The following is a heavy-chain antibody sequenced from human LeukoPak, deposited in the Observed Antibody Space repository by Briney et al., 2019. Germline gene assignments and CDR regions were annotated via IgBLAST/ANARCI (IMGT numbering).Heavy chain of an antibody. CDR2: ISPSRNT. CDR1: GGSFSGYY. D-gene: IGHD3-10*01. CDR3: ARVHRRGFGEIFIDY. Sequence: SETLSLTCAVYGGSFSGYYWNWIRQPPGKGLEWIGQISPSRNTNYNPSLKSRVTISVDTSNNQFSLKLTSVTAADTAIYYCARVHRRGFGEIFIDYWGQGTLVTVSS. J-gene: IGHJ4*02. V-gene: IGHV4-34*01.